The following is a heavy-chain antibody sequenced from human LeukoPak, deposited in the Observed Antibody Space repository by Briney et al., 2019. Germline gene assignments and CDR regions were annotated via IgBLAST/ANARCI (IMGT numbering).Heavy chain of an antibody. D-gene: IGHD2-15*01. Sequence: GESLKISCKGSGYSFNKYWIGWVRQMPGKGLDWMGIIYPGDSDTRYSPSFQGQVTISADKSISTVYLQWSSLKASDTAMYYCVRHQECSGGGCYPRAPDGWSQGTLVTVSS. CDR3: VRHQECSGGGCYPRAPDG. CDR1: GYSFNKYW. V-gene: IGHV5-51*01. CDR2: IYPGDSDT. J-gene: IGHJ4*02.